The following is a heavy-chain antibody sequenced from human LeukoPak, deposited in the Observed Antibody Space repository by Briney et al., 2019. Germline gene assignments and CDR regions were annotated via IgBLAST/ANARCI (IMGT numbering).Heavy chain of an antibody. J-gene: IGHJ4*02. CDR3: ARGRSSGPYFFDY. CDR1: GFTFSNYA. Sequence: GGSLRLSCTASGFTFSNYAMSWVRQAPGKGLEWVSSISGSGFSTYYADSVKGRFTISRGNSKNTLYLQMNSLRADDTAVYYCARGRSSGPYFFDYWGQGTLVTVSS. CDR2: ISGSGFST. V-gene: IGHV3-23*01. D-gene: IGHD3-22*01.